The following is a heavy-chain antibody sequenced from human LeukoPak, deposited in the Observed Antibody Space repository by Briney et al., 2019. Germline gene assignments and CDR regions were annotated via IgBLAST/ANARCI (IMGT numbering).Heavy chain of an antibody. V-gene: IGHV4-61*02. Sequence: SETLSLTCTVSGGSISSGDYYWSWIRQPPGKGLEWLGRIYTSGSTNYNPSLKSRVTMSVDTSKNQFSLKMSSVTAADTAVNDCARIAVAGFDYWGQGTLVTVSS. J-gene: IGHJ4*02. D-gene: IGHD6-19*01. CDR1: GGSISSGDYY. CDR2: IYTSGST. CDR3: ARIAVAGFDY.